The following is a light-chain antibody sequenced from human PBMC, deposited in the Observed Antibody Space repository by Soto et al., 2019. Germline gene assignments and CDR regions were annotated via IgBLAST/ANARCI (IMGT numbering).Light chain of an antibody. CDR1: QSVSSRY. J-gene: IGKJ2*01. Sequence: EIVLTQSPGTLSLSPGERATLSCRASQSVSSRYLAWYQQKPGQAPRLLIYGASSSATGIPDRFSGSGSGTDFTLTISRLEPEDFAVDYWQQYGSSPPLYTFGQGTKLEIK. V-gene: IGKV3-20*01. CDR3: QQYGSSPPLYT. CDR2: GAS.